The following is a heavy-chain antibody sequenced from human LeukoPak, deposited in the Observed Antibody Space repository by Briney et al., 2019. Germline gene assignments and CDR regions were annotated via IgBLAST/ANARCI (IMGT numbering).Heavy chain of an antibody. V-gene: IGHV3-23*01. D-gene: IGHD3-22*01. J-gene: IGHJ1*01. CDR1: GFIFSNYG. Sequence: GGSLRLSCAASGFIFSNYGMSWVRQAPGKGLEWVSAISSSGGSTYYADSVKGRFTISRDNSKNTLYLQMNSLRAGDTAVYYCAKVAPTYDYDTSGYYPGYFQHWGQGTLVTVSS. CDR3: AKVAPTYDYDTSGYYPGYFQH. CDR2: ISSSGGST.